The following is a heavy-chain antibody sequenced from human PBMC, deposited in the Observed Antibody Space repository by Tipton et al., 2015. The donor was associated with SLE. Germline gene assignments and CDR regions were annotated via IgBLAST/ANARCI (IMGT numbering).Heavy chain of an antibody. Sequence: TLSLTCAVYGGSFSGYYWSWIRQPPGKELEWIGEINHSGSTNYNPSLKSRVTISVDTSKNQFSLKLSSVTAADTAVYYCARRPSVYYYYYGMDVWGQGTTVTVSS. J-gene: IGHJ6*02. CDR2: INHSGST. CDR3: ARRPSVYYYYYGMDV. V-gene: IGHV4-34*01. CDR1: GGSFSGYY.